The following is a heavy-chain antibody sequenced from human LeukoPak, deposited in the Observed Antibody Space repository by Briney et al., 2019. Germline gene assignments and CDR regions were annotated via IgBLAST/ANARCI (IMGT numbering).Heavy chain of an antibody. CDR3: AGGESEYTTSGDFAY. CDR2: ISSSGSTI. CDR1: GFTFSTYS. Sequence: PGGSLRLSCAASGFTFSTYSMNWVRQAPGKGPEWVSYISSSGSTIYYADSVKGRFIISRDNAKNSLYLQLISLRAEDTAVYYCAGGESEYTTSGDFAYWGQGTLVTVSS. D-gene: IGHD3-16*01. J-gene: IGHJ4*02. V-gene: IGHV3-48*01.